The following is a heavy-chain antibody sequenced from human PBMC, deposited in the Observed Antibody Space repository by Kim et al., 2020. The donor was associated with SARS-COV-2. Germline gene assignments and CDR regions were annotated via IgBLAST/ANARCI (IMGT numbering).Heavy chain of an antibody. J-gene: IGHJ5*02. Sequence: ASVKVSCKASGYTFTSYGISWVRQAPGQGLEWMGWISAHNGNTNYAQKLQGRVTMTTDTSTSTAYMELRSLRSDDTAVYYCARDHCGAYRLDHWGQGTLVTVSS. V-gene: IGHV1-18*04. D-gene: IGHD2-21*02. CDR1: GYTFTSYG. CDR2: ISAHNGNT. CDR3: ARDHCGAYRLDH.